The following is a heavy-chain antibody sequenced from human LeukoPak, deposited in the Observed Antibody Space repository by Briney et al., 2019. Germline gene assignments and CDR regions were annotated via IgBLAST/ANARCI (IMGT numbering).Heavy chain of an antibody. J-gene: IGHJ3*02. CDR2: FYRGIST. Sequence: GGSLRLSCAASGFTVSSNYVSWVRQAPGKGLEWVSSFYRGISTYYADSVKGRFTTSGDHSKNTVYLQMDSLRPEGTAVYYCARYYDSSGYTQGAFDIWGQGTMVTVS. CDR1: GFTVSSNY. D-gene: IGHD3-22*01. V-gene: IGHV3-66*02. CDR3: ARYYDSSGYTQGAFDI.